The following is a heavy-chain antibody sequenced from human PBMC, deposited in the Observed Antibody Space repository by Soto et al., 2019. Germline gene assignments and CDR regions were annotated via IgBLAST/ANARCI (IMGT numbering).Heavy chain of an antibody. CDR3: ERGIEAGVDY. Sequence: QVQLVQSGAEVKKPGASVKVSCKASGYTFTTFDINWVRQATGQGLEWMGWMSPNSGTTGYAQKFQERVTMTRDTHTTTAYMELSSLASEDTAVYYCERGIEAGVDYWGQGTLVTVSS. V-gene: IGHV1-8*01. CDR2: MSPNSGTT. J-gene: IGHJ4*02. CDR1: GYTFTTFD.